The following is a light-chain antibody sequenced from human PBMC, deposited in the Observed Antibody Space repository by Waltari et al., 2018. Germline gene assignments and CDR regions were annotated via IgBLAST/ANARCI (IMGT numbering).Light chain of an antibody. J-gene: IGKJ4*01. Sequence: EIVLTQSPATLSLSPGGRATPSCRASQNIDSYLAWYQLKPGQVPRLLIYDASNRATGIPARFSGSGSGADFTHIISSLEPEDVAVYYCEQHSKWPLTFGGGTKVEIK. CDR1: QNIDSY. CDR3: EQHSKWPLT. CDR2: DAS. V-gene: IGKV3-11*01.